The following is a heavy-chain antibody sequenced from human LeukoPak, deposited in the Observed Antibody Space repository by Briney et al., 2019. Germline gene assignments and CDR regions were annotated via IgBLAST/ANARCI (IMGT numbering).Heavy chain of an antibody. V-gene: IGHV3-33*01. D-gene: IGHD6-6*01. J-gene: IGHJ6*02. CDR2: IWYDGSNK. Sequence: GRSLRLSCAASGFTFSSYGMHWVRQAPGKGLEWVAVIWYDGSNKYYADSVKGRFTISRDNSKNTLYLQMNSLRAEDTAVYYCASTLEYSSSSVPLYYYYGMDVWGQGTTVTVSS. CDR1: GFTFSSYG. CDR3: ASTLEYSSSSVPLYYYYGMDV.